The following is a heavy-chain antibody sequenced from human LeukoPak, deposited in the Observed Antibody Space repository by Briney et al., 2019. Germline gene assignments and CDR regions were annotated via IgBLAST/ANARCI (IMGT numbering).Heavy chain of an antibody. CDR2: ISGSGDST. CDR1: GFTFSSYA. V-gene: IGHV3-23*01. CDR3: ARGGYGSGSYYSSFDY. D-gene: IGHD3-10*01. Sequence: PGGTLRLSCAASGFTFSSYAMSWVRQAPGKGLEWVSSISGSGDSTYYADSVKGRSTISRDNSKNTLYLQMNNLRAEDTAVYYCARGGYGSGSYYSSFDYWGEGTLVTASS. J-gene: IGHJ4*02.